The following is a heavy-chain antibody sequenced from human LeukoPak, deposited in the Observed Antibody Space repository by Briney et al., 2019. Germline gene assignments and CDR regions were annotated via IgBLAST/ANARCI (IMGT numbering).Heavy chain of an antibody. CDR2: IHSGGTT. D-gene: IGHD5-18*01. CDR3: VRDSPDGYTFGHYYYYMDV. CDR1: GGSINRYY. V-gene: IGHV4-4*07. Sequence: SETLSLTCTVFGGSINRYYWTWIRQPAGKGLEWIGRIHSGGTTNYNPSLESRINLSVDTSQNQVSLRLGYVTAADTAVYFCVRDSPDGYTFGHYYYYMDVWGKGTPVTVSS. J-gene: IGHJ6*03.